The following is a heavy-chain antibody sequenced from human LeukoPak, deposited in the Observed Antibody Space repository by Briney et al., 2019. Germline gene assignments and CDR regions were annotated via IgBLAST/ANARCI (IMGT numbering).Heavy chain of an antibody. CDR2: IYYSGST. J-gene: IGHJ4*02. D-gene: IGHD2-2*01. CDR1: GGSISSYY. Sequence: SETLSLTCTVSGGSISSYYWSWIRQPPGKGLEWIGYIYYSGSTYYNPSLKSRVTISVDTSKNQLSLKLSSVTAADTAVYYCARVNPAAAVDYWGQGTLVTVSS. CDR3: ARVNPAAAVDY. V-gene: IGHV4-59*12.